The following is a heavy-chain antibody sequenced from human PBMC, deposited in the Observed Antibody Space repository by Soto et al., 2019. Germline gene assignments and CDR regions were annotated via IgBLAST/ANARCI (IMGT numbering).Heavy chain of an antibody. J-gene: IGHJ6*02. D-gene: IGHD3-22*01. CDR3: ARGQRGSSGYYYSPYYYYYGMDV. CDR2: INHSGST. Sequence: PSETLSLTCAFYGGSFSGYYWSWIRQPPGKGLEWIGEINHSGSTNYNPSLKSRVTISVDTSKNQFSLKLSSVTAADTAVYYCARGQRGSSGYYYSPYYYYYGMDVWGQGTTVTVSS. CDR1: GGSFSGYY. V-gene: IGHV4-34*01.